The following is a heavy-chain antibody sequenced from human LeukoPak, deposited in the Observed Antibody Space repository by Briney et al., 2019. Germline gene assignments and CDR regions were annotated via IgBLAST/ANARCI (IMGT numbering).Heavy chain of an antibody. V-gene: IGHV1-58*01. D-gene: IGHD3-22*01. J-gene: IGHJ4*02. Sequence: SATVSCKASGFTFTSSSVQWVRQARGQGLEWIGWIAVGSGNTNYAQKFQGRVTITRDMSTSTAYMELSSLRSEDTALYYCAAVFGSGYYYYFDYWGQGTLVTVSS. CDR2: IAVGSGNT. CDR1: GFTFTSSS. CDR3: AAVFGSGYYYYFDY.